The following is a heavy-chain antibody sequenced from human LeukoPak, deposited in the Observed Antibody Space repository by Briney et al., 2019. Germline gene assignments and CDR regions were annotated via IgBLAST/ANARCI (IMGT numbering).Heavy chain of an antibody. D-gene: IGHD2-2*01. CDR3: ARYCSRTSCFFDAFDI. Sequence: SQTLSLTCTVSGGSISSGDYYWSWIRQPPGKGLEWIGYIYYSGSTYYHPSLKSRVTISVDTSKNQFSLKLSSVTAADTAVYYCARYCSRTSCFFDAFDIWGQGTVVTVSS. J-gene: IGHJ3*02. V-gene: IGHV4-30-4*08. CDR1: GGSISSGDYY. CDR2: IYYSGST.